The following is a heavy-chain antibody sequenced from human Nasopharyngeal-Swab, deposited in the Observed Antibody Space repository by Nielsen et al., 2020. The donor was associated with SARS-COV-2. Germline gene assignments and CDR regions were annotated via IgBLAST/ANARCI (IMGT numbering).Heavy chain of an antibody. CDR3: ARSLPGYCTNGVCHYYGTDV. V-gene: IGHV4-34*01. D-gene: IGHD2-8*01. CDR1: GGSITSYY. CDR2: INHSGST. Sequence: GSLRLSCTVSGGSITSYYWSWIRQPPGKGLEWIGEINHSGSTNYNPSLKSRVTISVDTSKNQFSLKLSSVTAADTAVYYCARSLPGYCTNGVCHYYGTDVWGQGTTVTVSS. J-gene: IGHJ6*02.